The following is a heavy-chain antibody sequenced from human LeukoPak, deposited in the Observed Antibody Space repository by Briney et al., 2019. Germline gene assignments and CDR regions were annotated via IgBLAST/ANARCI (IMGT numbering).Heavy chain of an antibody. D-gene: IGHD3-22*01. J-gene: IGHJ4*02. CDR2: IYNSGST. CDR1: GGSISSSSYY. V-gene: IGHV4-39*01. Sequence: PSETLSLTCTVSGGSISSSSYYWDWIRQPPGKGLEWIGSIYNSGSTYYNPSLKSRVTISVDTSKNQFSLKLSSVTAADTAVYFCARREYYDSSGYRWGQGTLVTVSS. CDR3: ARREYYDSSGYR.